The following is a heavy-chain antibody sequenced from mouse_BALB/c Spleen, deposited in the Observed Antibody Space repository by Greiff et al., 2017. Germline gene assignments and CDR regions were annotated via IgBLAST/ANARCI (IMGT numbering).Heavy chain of an antibody. J-gene: IGHJ3*01. Sequence: EVKLMESGGGLVQPGGSLKLSCAASGFDFSRYWMSWVRQAPGKGLEWIGEINPDSSTINYTPSLKDKFIISRDNAKNTLYLQMSKVRSEDTALYYWARRLYYYGSSYGGWFAYWGQGTLVTVSA. V-gene: IGHV4-1*02. CDR1: GFDFSRYW. D-gene: IGHD1-1*01. CDR2: INPDSSTI. CDR3: ARRLYYYGSSYGGWFAY.